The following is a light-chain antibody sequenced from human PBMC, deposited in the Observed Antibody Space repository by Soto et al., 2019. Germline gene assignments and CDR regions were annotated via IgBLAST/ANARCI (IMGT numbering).Light chain of an antibody. Sequence: QSALTQPRSVSGSPGQSVAVSCTGTSSDVGGYNFVSWYQQHPGKVPKLMLYDVNKRPSWVPDRFSGSKSGNTASLTISGLQADDEGDYYCCSYAASSLVFGGGTKLTVL. CDR3: CSYAASSLV. CDR2: DVN. J-gene: IGLJ2*01. V-gene: IGLV2-11*01. CDR1: SSDVGGYNF.